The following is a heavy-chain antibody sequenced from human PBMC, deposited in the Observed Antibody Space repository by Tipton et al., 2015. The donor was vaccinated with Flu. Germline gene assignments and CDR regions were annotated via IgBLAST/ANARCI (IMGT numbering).Heavy chain of an antibody. D-gene: IGHD6-6*01. Sequence: SLRLSCEVSGFTFSSYWMSWVRQAPGKGLEWVANIKQDGSEKYYVDSAKGRFTISRDNAKNSLYLQMNSLRAEDTAVYYCVRAVGSSSSYWGQGSLVTVSS. CDR2: IKQDGSEK. J-gene: IGHJ4*02. V-gene: IGHV3-7*01. CDR3: VRAVGSSSSY. CDR1: GFTFSSYW.